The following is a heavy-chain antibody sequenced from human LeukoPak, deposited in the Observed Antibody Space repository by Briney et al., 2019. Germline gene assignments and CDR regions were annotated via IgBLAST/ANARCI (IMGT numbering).Heavy chain of an antibody. D-gene: IGHD3-10*01. CDR1: GFTFSSYG. CDR3: AKGGPMVRGVILTYYFDY. Sequence: PGRSLRLSCVASGFTFSSYGMHWVRQAPGKGLEWVAVIWHDGSNKYYADSVKGRFTISRDNSKNTLYLQMNSLRAEDTAVYYCAKGGPMVRGVILTYYFDYWGQGTLVTVSS. J-gene: IGHJ4*02. V-gene: IGHV3-33*06. CDR2: IWHDGSNK.